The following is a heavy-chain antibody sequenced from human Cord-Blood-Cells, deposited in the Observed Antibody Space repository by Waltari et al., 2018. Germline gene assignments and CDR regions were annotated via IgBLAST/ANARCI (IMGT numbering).Heavy chain of an antibody. Sequence: QLQLQESGPGLVKPSETLSLTCTVSGGSISSSSYYWGWIRHPPGKGLEWIGSIYSSGSAYYNPSLKSRVTISVDTSKNQFSLKLSSVTAADTAVYYCARGNVLRFLEWLLPLDYWGQGTLVTVSS. CDR2: IYSSGSA. D-gene: IGHD3-3*01. J-gene: IGHJ4*02. V-gene: IGHV4-39*01. CDR3: ARGNVLRFLEWLLPLDY. CDR1: GGSISSSSYY.